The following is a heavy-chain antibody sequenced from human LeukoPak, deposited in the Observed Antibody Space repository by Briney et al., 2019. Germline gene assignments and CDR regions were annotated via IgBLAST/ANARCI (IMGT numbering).Heavy chain of an antibody. V-gene: IGHV4-34*01. D-gene: IGHD6-13*01. J-gene: IGHJ4*02. CDR2: INHSGST. CDR3: ARGDGGSSWFNFDY. CDR1: GGSFSGYY. Sequence: SETLSLACAVYGGSFSGYYWSWIRQPPGKGLEWIGEINHSGSTNYNPSLKSRVTISVDTPKNQFSLKLSSVTAADTAVYYCARGDGGSSWFNFDYWGQGTLVTVSS.